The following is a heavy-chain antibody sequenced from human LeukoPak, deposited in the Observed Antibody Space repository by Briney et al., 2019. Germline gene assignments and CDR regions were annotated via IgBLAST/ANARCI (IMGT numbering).Heavy chain of an antibody. D-gene: IGHD3-10*01. CDR2: ISSSGSII. J-gene: IGHJ4*02. CDR3: ARGMFGSGSEGGY. CDR1: GFTFSSYE. Sequence: PGGSLRLSCAASGFTFSSYEMNWVRQAPGKGLEWVSYISSSGSIIYYANSMEGRFTMSRDNARNSLYLQMNSLRADDTAIYYCARGMFGSGSEGGYWGQGTLVTVSS. V-gene: IGHV3-48*03.